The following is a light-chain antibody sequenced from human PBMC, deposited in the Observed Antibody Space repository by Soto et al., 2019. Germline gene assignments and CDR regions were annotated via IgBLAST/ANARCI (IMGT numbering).Light chain of an antibody. Sequence: EIVMTQSPATLSLSPGDRATLSCRASQSVSSSLAWYQQIPGQAPRLLIYDASTRATGIPARFGGSGSGTEFTPTTISLQAEDVAVYYCQQYNSCPPLTFGEGTKVELK. J-gene: IGKJ4*01. CDR3: QQYNSCPPLT. CDR2: DAS. CDR1: QSVSSS. V-gene: IGKV3-15*01.